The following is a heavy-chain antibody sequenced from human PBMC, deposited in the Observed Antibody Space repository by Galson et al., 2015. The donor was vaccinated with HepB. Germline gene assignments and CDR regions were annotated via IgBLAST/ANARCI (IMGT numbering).Heavy chain of an antibody. CDR3: ARASIAGDGAGAFDI. J-gene: IGHJ3*02. Sequence: SVKVSCKASGYTFTSYYMHWVRQAPGQGLEWMGITNPSGGSTSYAQKLQGRVTMTRDTSTSTVYMELSSLRSEDTAVYYCARASIAGDGAGAFDIWGQGTMVTVSS. CDR2: TNPSGGST. CDR1: GYTFTSYY. V-gene: IGHV1-46*04. D-gene: IGHD2-21*01.